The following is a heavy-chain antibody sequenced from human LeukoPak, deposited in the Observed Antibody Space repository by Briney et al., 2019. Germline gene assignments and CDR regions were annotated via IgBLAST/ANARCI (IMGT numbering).Heavy chain of an antibody. V-gene: IGHV5-51*01. CDR1: GYSFSNYY. CDR3: ARRPYSSASREAWFDP. CDR2: IFPGGSDT. Sequence: RGESLKISCKGSGYSFSNYYIGWVRQKPGKGLEWMGIIFPGGSDTRYSPSFQGQVTISADRSISTAYLQWSSLKASDTAMYYCARRPYSSASREAWFDPWGQGTLVTVSS. J-gene: IGHJ5*02. D-gene: IGHD6-6*01.